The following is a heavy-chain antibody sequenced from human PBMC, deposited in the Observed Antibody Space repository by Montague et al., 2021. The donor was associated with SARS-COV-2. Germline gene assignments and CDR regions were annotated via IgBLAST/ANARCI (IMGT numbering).Heavy chain of an antibody. Sequence: SETLSLTCSVSGASMKSYYWTWVRQSPGKGLQWIGYTYYSGSTSYDPSLQSRLTMTVDTSKNQFTLRLMSVTAADSAVYYCARVEGMIGGITHFDCWGQGLPVTVSS. D-gene: IGHD2-21*01. J-gene: IGHJ4*02. V-gene: IGHV4-59*01. CDR2: TYYSGST. CDR1: GASMKSYY. CDR3: ARVEGMIGGITHFDC.